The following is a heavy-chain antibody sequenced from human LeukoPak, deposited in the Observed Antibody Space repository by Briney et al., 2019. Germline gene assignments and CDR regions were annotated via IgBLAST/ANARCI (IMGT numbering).Heavy chain of an antibody. CDR1: GYTFTSYG. CDR2: ISAYNGNT. J-gene: IGHJ6*03. D-gene: IGHD3-10*01. CDR3: AREIRVRGVNYYYYYMDV. V-gene: IGHV1-18*01. Sequence: GASVKVSCKASGYTFTSYGISWVRQAPGQGLEWMGWISAYNGNTNYAQKLQGRVTMTTDTSTSTAYMELRSLRSDDTAVYYCAREIRVRGVNYYYYYMDVWGKGTTVTISS.